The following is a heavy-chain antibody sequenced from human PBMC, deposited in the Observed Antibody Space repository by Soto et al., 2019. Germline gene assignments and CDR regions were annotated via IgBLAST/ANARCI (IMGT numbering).Heavy chain of an antibody. CDR2: IYSGDRT. D-gene: IGHD3-3*01. V-gene: IGHV3-53*01. CDR1: GSTVSSNY. CDR3: TRERFLEWLVGVRFWAFDN. J-gene: IGHJ3*02. Sequence: GGFLRLSCAASGSTVSSNYMDWVRQAPGKGLEWVSVIYSGDRTYYADSVKGRFTISRDNSKNTVYLQLNSLRAEDTAVYYCTRERFLEWLVGVRFWAFDNWGQGTMVTVSS.